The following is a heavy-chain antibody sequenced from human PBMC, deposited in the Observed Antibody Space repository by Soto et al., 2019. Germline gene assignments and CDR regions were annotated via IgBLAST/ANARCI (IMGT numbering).Heavy chain of an antibody. D-gene: IGHD2-21*02. CDR1: GFTFSDHY. J-gene: IGHJ4*02. V-gene: IGHV3-72*01. CDR2: IRNKPNSFTT. CDR3: SRSAVTATPYYFDY. Sequence: EVQLVESGGGLVQPGGSLRLSCAASGFTFSDHYMDWVRQAPGKGLEWVARIRNKPNSFTTEYAASVKGRFTISRDDSKNSLYLQMNSLKTEDTAVYYCSRSAVTATPYYFDYWGQGTLVTVSS.